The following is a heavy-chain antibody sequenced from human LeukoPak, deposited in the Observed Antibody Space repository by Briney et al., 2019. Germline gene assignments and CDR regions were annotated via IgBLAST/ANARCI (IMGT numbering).Heavy chain of an antibody. CDR2: VTRSGVGT. J-gene: IGHJ6*02. Sequence: ASVKVSFKASGYTFTNYYMHWVRQPTGQGLEWIGIVTRSGVGTSYAQKFKVCVTMTRHMSTSTGYMELISLRSEDTAVYYCARGLRRSYYYGMDVWGQGTTVTVSS. V-gene: IGHV1-46*01. CDR1: GYTFTNYY. CDR3: ARGLRRSYYYGMDV. D-gene: IGHD3-16*01.